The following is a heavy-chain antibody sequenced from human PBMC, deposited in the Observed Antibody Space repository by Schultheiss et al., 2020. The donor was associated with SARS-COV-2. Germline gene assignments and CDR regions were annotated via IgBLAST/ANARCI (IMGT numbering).Heavy chain of an antibody. CDR1: GGSISSSSYY. CDR3: ARDSNYGDYESRGLDV. Sequence: SQTLSLTCTVSGGSISSSSYYWGWIRQPPGKGLEWIGYIFYIGSTYYNPSLKSRVTISVDTSRNQFSLKLSSVTAADTAVYYCARDSNYGDYESRGLDVWGQGTTVTVSS. V-gene: IGHV4-31*03. D-gene: IGHD4-17*01. J-gene: IGHJ6*02. CDR2: IFYIGST.